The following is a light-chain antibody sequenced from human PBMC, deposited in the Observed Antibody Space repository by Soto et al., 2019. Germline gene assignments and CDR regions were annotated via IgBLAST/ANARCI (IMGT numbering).Light chain of an antibody. Sequence: EIVLTQSPGTLSLSPGERAALSCRASRTVSANYLAWYQQKPGQSPRLLIYGVSSRAAGVPDRFSASGSGRDFPLTTSRLEPEDFAVYYCQQSESSPLLTLGGGSRVEI. V-gene: IGKV3-20*01. CDR3: QQSESSPLLT. J-gene: IGKJ4*01. CDR2: GVS. CDR1: RTVSANY.